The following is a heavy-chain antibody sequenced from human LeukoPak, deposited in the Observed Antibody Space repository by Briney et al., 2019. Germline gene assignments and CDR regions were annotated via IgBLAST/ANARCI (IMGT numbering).Heavy chain of an antibody. CDR3: ARGKGTVSY. Sequence: SETLSLTCTVSGDSISSSSHYWGWIRQPPGKGLEWIGEINHSGYTNYHPSLKSRVAMSVDTSKKQFSLKLSSVTAADTAVYYCARGKGTVSYWGQGTLVSVSS. CDR2: INHSGYT. J-gene: IGHJ4*02. CDR1: GDSISSSSHY. D-gene: IGHD4-11*01. V-gene: IGHV4-39*07.